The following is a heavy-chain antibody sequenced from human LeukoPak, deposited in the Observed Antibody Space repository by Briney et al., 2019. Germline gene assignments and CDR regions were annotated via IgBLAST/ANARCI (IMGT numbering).Heavy chain of an antibody. J-gene: IGHJ4*02. D-gene: IGHD3-10*01. CDR3: AREVVRGVQIDY. CDR1: ASTFSTYA. Sequence: ASVKVSCKASASTFSTYAIHWVRQAPGQGLEWMGWISTGNGNTKYSQGFQDRITITRDTSASTVYMELRGLRSDDMAIYYCAREVVRGVQIDYWGQGTLVTVSS. V-gene: IGHV1-3*03. CDR2: ISTGNGNT.